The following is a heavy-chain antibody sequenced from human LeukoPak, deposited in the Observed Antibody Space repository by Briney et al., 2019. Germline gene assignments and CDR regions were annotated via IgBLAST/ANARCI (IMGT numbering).Heavy chain of an antibody. J-gene: IGHJ6*03. CDR1: GYTFTSYD. D-gene: IGHD3-3*01. Sequence: GASVKVSCKASGYTFTSYDINWVRQATGQGLEWMGWMNPNSGNTGYAQKFQGRVTITRNTSISTAYMELSSLRSEDTAVYYCARGPYYDFWSGSGYYYYYMDAWGKGTTVTVSS. V-gene: IGHV1-8*03. CDR3: ARGPYYDFWSGSGYYYYYMDA. CDR2: MNPNSGNT.